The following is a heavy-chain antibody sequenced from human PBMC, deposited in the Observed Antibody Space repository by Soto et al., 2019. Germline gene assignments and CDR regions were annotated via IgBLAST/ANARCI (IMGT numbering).Heavy chain of an antibody. CDR2: ISYDGGIH. Sequence: QVHLVESWGGVVQPGRSLRLSCAASGFNFSVSGMHWVRQAPGKGLEWVAIISYDGGIHYHADSVKGRFTISRDNSKNTLFLQMNNVRAEDTAVYFCAKDRGRGFSHGFLEYWGQGTLVSVSS. V-gene: IGHV3-30*18. J-gene: IGHJ4*02. CDR1: GFNFSVSG. D-gene: IGHD3-22*01. CDR3: AKDRGRGFSHGFLEY.